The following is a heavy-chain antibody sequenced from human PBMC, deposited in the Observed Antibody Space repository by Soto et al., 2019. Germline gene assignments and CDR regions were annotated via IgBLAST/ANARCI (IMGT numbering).Heavy chain of an antibody. V-gene: IGHV4-59*01. Sequence: PSETLSLTRTVSGGSISSYYWSWIRQPPGKGLEWIGYIYYSGSTNYNPSLKSRVTISVDTSKNQFSLKLSSVTAADTAVYYCARDSGSGLGYFDYWGQGTLVTVSS. CDR2: IYYSGST. CDR3: ARDSGSGLGYFDY. CDR1: GGSISSYY. D-gene: IGHD6-19*01. J-gene: IGHJ4*02.